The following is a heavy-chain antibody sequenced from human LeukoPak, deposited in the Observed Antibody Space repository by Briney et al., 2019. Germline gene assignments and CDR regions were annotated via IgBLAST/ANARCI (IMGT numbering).Heavy chain of an antibody. CDR3: ARGGRDESGGGYGMDV. CDR1: GYSFTTHY. D-gene: IGHD1-26*01. CDR2: INPTVGTT. J-gene: IGHJ6*04. V-gene: IGHV1-46*01. Sequence: ASMKVSCKASGYSFTTHYAHWVRQAPGQGLEWMGIINPTVGTTFYPQKFQDRVTMTSDTSASIAHLDLNSLRSDDTAVYFCARGGRDESGGGYGMDVWGKGTTVTVSS.